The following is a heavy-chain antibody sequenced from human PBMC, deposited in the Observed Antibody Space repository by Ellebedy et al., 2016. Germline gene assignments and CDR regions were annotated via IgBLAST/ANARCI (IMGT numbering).Heavy chain of an antibody. Sequence: SETLSLTCTVSGGSISSYYWSWIRQPPGKGLEWIGYIYYSGSTNYNPSLKSRVTISVDTSKNQFSLKLSSVTAADTAVYYCARSYYYDSSGYAFDIWGQGTMVTVPS. V-gene: IGHV4-59*12. CDR1: GGSISSYY. J-gene: IGHJ3*02. CDR2: IYYSGST. CDR3: ARSYYYDSSGYAFDI. D-gene: IGHD3-22*01.